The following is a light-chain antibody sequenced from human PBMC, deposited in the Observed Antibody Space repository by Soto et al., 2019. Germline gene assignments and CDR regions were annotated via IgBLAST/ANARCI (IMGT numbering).Light chain of an antibody. CDR1: QSVSSSY. CDR2: GAS. V-gene: IGKV3-20*01. J-gene: IGKJ2*01. CDR3: QQYGSSPLYT. Sequence: EIVLTQSPGTLSLSPGERATLSCRASQSVSSSYLAWYQQKPGQAPRLLIHGASSRATGIADRFSGSGSGPDFPLTISRLEPEDFAVYYCQQYGSSPLYTFGQGTKLEI.